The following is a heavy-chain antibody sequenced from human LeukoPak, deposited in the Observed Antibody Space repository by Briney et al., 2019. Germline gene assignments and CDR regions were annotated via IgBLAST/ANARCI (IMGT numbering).Heavy chain of an antibody. CDR3: ARMKDQLLRDYYGSSSNWFDP. Sequence: GPSVKVSCKASGGTFSSYAISWVRQAPGQGLEWMGGIIPIFGTANYAQKFQGRVTITTDESTSTAYMELSSLRSEDTAVYYCARMKDQLLRDYYGSSSNWFDPWGQGTLVTVSS. V-gene: IGHV1-69*05. D-gene: IGHD3-10*01. CDR1: GGTFSSYA. J-gene: IGHJ5*02. CDR2: IIPIFGTA.